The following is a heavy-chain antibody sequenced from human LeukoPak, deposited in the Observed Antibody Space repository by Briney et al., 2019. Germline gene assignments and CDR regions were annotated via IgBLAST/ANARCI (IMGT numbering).Heavy chain of an antibody. CDR3: ARRAGGYCSGGSCSYWFDP. J-gene: IGHJ5*02. Sequence: GESLKISCKGSGYSFTSYWIGWVRQMPGKGLEWMGIIYPGDSDTRYSPSFQGQVTISADKSISTAYLQWGSLKASDTAMYYCARRAGGYCSGGSCSYWFDPWGQGTLVTVSS. V-gene: IGHV5-51*01. CDR1: GYSFTSYW. CDR2: IYPGDSDT. D-gene: IGHD2-15*01.